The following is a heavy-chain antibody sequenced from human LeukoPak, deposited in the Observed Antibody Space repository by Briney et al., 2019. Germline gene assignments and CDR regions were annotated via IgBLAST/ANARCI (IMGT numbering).Heavy chain of an antibody. J-gene: IGHJ5*02. V-gene: IGHV3-23*01. D-gene: IGHD6-19*01. Sequence: GGSLRLSCAASGFTFSNYAMRWVRQAPGKGLEWVSGISGSGDSTYYADSVKGRFTISRDNSKNTLYLQMNSLRAEDTAVYYCASRKSSGWHNWFDPWGQGTLVTVSS. CDR2: ISGSGDST. CDR1: GFTFSNYA. CDR3: ASRKSSGWHNWFDP.